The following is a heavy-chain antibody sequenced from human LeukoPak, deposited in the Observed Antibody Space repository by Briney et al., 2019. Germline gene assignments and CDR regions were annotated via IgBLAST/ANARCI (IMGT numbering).Heavy chain of an antibody. CDR1: GYTFTSYG. CDR2: ISAYNGNT. D-gene: IGHD2-15*01. V-gene: IGHV1-18*01. Sequence: ASVKVSCKASGYTFTSYGISWVRQAPGQGLEWMGWISAYNGNTNCVQKVQGRVIMTRDTSTSTAYMDVRSLRSDDTAVYYCARLVCSSSSCWDSAAFDIWGQGTMVTVSS. CDR3: ARLVCSSSSCWDSAAFDI. J-gene: IGHJ3*02.